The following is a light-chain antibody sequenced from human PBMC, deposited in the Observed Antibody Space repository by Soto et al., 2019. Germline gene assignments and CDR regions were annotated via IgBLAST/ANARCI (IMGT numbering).Light chain of an antibody. CDR3: ATWDDSLNGYV. CDR1: GSNIGSNS. Sequence: QSVLTQPPSASGTPGQWISISCSGSGSNIGSNSVTWYRQLPGTAPKLLIYTNNQRPSGVPDRFSGSKSGTSASLAISGLQSGDEADYYCATWDDSLNGYVFGAGTQLTVL. J-gene: IGLJ7*01. CDR2: TNN. V-gene: IGLV1-44*01.